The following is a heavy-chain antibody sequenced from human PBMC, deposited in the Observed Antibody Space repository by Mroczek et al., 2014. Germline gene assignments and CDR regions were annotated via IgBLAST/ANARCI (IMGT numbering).Heavy chain of an antibody. V-gene: IGHV3-64*01. D-gene: IGHD4-23*01. Sequence: VQLVQSGGGLVQPGGSLRLSCAASGFTFSSYAMHWVRQAPGKGLEYVSAISSNGGSTYYANSVKGRFTISRDNSKNTLYLQMGSLRAEDMAVYYCARTGPSTVVTPSVLLGGAFDIWGQGTMVTVSS. CDR2: ISSNGGST. CDR3: ARTGPSTVVTPSVLLGGAFDI. J-gene: IGHJ3*02. CDR1: GFTFSSYA.